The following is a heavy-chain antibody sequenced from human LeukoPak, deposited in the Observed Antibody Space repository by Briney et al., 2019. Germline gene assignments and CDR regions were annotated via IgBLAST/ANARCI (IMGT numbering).Heavy chain of an antibody. CDR1: GGSISSYH. D-gene: IGHD1-26*01. CDR3: ARGDYYYMDV. Sequence: SETLSLTCTVSGGSISSYHWSWIRQPPGKGLEWIGYIYYSGSTNYNPSLKSRVTISADTSKNQFSLKLSSVTAADTAVYYCARGDYYYMDVWGKGTTVTVPS. J-gene: IGHJ6*03. CDR2: IYYSGST. V-gene: IGHV4-59*01.